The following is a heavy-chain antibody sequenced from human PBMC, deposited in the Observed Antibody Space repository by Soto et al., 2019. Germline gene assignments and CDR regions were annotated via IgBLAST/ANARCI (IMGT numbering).Heavy chain of an antibody. CDR2: INHSGST. D-gene: IGHD6-13*01. CDR3: ARVYIQAEAGIRASVTVSAFLLKRPSDL. V-gene: IGHV4-34*01. Sequence: RKGLEWIGEINHSGSTNYNPSLKSRVTISVDTSKNQFSLKLSSVTAADTAVYYCARVYIQAEAGIRASVTVSAFLLKRPSDL. J-gene: IGHJ2*01.